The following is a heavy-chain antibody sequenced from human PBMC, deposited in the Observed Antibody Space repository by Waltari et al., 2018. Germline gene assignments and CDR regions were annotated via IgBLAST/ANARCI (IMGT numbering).Heavy chain of an antibody. J-gene: IGHJ3*02. CDR2: INPANGDT. CDR3: ARGRVPEISSGWGNPFDI. D-gene: IGHD6-19*01. CDR1: GYPFTSFP. V-gene: IGHV1-3*03. Sequence: QVQLVQSGAEVKKPGASVKVSCKASGYPFTSFPMHWVRQAPGQRLEWMGWINPANGDTKDSQDFQGRGTIVRDTSASTSYMELNSLRSEDMAVYYCARGRVPEISSGWGNPFDIWGQGTMVTVSS.